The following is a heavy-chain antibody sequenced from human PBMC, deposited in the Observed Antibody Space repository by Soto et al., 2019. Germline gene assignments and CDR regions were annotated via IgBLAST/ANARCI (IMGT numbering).Heavy chain of an antibody. CDR1: GFTFSSFG. J-gene: IGHJ4*01. D-gene: IGHD3-3*02. CDR3: AKGRFDVVTISPFDH. V-gene: IGHV3-30*18. CDR2: ISYDGTEE. Sequence: LRLSCAASGFTFSSFGMHWVRQAPGKGLEWVAVISYDGTEEKYADSVKGRATVSRDNSKNTVYLQMNRLRGDDSAIYYCAKGRFDVVTISPFDHWGQGTLVTVSS.